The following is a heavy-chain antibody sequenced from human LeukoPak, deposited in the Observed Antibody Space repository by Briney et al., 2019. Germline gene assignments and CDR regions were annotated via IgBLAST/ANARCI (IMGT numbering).Heavy chain of an antibody. CDR3: ARDAIAAASIYAFDI. V-gene: IGHV4-4*07. J-gene: IGHJ3*02. Sequence: PSETLSLTYTVSGGSISSDYWSWIRQPAGEGLEWIGRIYTSGSTNYNPSLKSRVTMSVDTSKNQFSLKLTSVTAADTAVYYCARDAIAAASIYAFDIWGQGTMVTVSS. D-gene: IGHD6-13*01. CDR1: GGSISSDY. CDR2: IYTSGST.